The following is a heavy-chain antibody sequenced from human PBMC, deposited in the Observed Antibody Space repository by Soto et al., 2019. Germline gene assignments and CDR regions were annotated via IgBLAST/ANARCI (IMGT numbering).Heavy chain of an antibody. D-gene: IGHD3-16*01. CDR3: ARDTNSLDP. V-gene: IGHV4-38-2*02. CDR2: IFHTGDT. Sequence: SEALSLTCSVSTYSISSGFFWGWIRQPPGKGLEWIGSIFHTGDTYYNPSLKSRITMSVDTSRNQFSLKLTSLTAADTAVYYCARDTNSLDPWGQGTLVPVSS. J-gene: IGHJ5*02. CDR1: TYSISSGFF.